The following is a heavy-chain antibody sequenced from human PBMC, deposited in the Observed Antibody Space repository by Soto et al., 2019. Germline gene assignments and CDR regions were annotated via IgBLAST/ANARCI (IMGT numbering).Heavy chain of an antibody. Sequence: GGSLILSCAASGFSFSTSQMDWVRQAPGKGLEWVAYIDRSGNYIFYANSVKGRFTISRDGATNSLYLQMNSLRVEDTATYYCRRTLSGYGSGRAYWGQGTLVTVSA. J-gene: IGHJ4*02. V-gene: IGHV3-48*03. D-gene: IGHD6-25*01. CDR1: GFSFSTSQ. CDR3: RRTLSGYGSGRAY. CDR2: IDRSGNYI.